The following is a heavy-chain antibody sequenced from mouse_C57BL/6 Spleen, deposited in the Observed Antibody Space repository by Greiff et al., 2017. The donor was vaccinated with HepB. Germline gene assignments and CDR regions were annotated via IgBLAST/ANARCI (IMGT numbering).Heavy chain of an antibody. D-gene: IGHD3-1*01. J-gene: IGHJ2*01. CDR1: GYTFTSYW. CDR3: ARGLFSFDY. Sequence: QVQLQQPGAELVMPGASVKLSCKASGYTFTSYWMHWVKQRPGQGLEWIGEIDPSDSYTNYNQKFKGKSTLTVDKSSSTAYMQLSSLTSEDSAVYYCARGLFSFDYWGQGTTLTVSS. CDR2: IDPSDSYT. V-gene: IGHV1-69*01.